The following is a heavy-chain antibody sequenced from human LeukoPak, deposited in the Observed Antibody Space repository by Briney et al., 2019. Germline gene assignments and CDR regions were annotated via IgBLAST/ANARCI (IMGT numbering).Heavy chain of an antibody. CDR1: GFLFAGYG. D-gene: IGHD2-2*01. CDR3: ARDEGRDIVVVPAAISWFDP. V-gene: IGHV3-21*01. J-gene: IGHJ5*02. CDR2: ISDGSRDT. Sequence: GGSLRLSCASSGFLFAGYGMNWVRQAPGKGPEWVSSISDGSRDTNYADFVKGRFTISRDNSKNTLYLQMNSLRAEDTAVYYCARDEGRDIVVVPAAISWFDPWGQGTLVTVSS.